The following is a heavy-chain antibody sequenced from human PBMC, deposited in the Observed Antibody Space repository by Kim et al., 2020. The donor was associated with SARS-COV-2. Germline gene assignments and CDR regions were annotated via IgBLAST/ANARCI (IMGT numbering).Heavy chain of an antibody. D-gene: IGHD4-17*01. V-gene: IGHV4-34*01. CDR2: INHSGST. CDR1: GGSFSGYY. CDR3: ARAVLDYGDYAYYFDY. J-gene: IGHJ4*02. Sequence: SETLSLTCAVYGGSFSGYYWSWIRQPPGKGLEWIGEINHSGSTNYNPSLKSRVTISVDTSKNQFSLKLSSVTAADTAVYYCARAVLDYGDYAYYFDYWGQGTLVTVSS.